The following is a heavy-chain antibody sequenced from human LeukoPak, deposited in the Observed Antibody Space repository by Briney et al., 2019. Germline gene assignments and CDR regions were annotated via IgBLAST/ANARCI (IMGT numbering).Heavy chain of an antibody. Sequence: GGSLRLSCAASGFTFSSYWMHWVRQAPGKGLVWVSHINSDGSSTTYADSVRGRFTMSRDNAKNTLYLQMNSLRAEDTAVYYCAREDYCSPIPDYWGQGTLVTVSS. J-gene: IGHJ4*02. CDR1: GFTFSSYW. V-gene: IGHV3-74*01. CDR2: INSDGSST. CDR3: AREDYCSPIPDY. D-gene: IGHD6-13*01.